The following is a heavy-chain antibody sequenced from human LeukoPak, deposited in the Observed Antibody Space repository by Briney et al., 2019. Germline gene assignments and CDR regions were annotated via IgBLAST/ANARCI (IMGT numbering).Heavy chain of an antibody. V-gene: IGHV1-69*05. J-gene: IGHJ3*02. CDR2: IIPIFGTA. CDR1: GGTFSSYA. CDR3: ARGGTMVRGVLFDI. D-gene: IGHD3-10*01. Sequence: ASVKVSCKASGGTFSSYAISWVRQAPGQGLEWRGGIIPIFGTANYAQKSQGRVTITTDESTSTAYMELSSLRSEDTAVYYCARGGTMVRGVLFDIWGQGTMVTVSS.